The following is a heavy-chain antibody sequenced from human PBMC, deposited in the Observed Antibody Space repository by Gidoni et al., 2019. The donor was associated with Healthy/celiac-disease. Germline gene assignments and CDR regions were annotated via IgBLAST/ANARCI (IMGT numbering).Heavy chain of an antibody. CDR2: ISWNSGSI. Sequence: EVQLVESGGGLVQPGRSLRLSCTDSGFTVDDYAMHWVRQAPGQGLEWVLGISWNSGSIGYAYPVKGRFTISRSTAKNSLYLQMNSLRAEATALYSCAKDITYSSSSVFDYWGQGTLVTVSS. CDR3: AKDITYSSSSVFDY. D-gene: IGHD6-6*01. J-gene: IGHJ4*02. CDR1: GFTVDDYA. V-gene: IGHV3-9*01.